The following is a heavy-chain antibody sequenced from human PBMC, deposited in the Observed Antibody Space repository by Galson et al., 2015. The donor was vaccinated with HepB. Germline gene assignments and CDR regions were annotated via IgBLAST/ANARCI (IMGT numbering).Heavy chain of an antibody. CDR2: ISANNGNT. CDR3: ARRPITGSTLYFDY. V-gene: IGHV1-18*01. CDR1: GYTFTSYG. Sequence: SVKVSCKASGYTFTSYGITWVRQAPGEGLEWMGWISANNGNTNYAQRLQGRVTMTTDTSTSTAYMELRSLISDDAAVYYCARRPITGSTLYFDYWGQGTLVAVSS. D-gene: IGHD1-7*01. J-gene: IGHJ4*02.